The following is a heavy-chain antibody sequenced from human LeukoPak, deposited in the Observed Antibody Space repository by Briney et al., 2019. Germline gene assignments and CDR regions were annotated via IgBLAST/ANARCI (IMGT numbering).Heavy chain of an antibody. V-gene: IGHV3-33*01. J-gene: IGHJ6*04. CDR3: ERSTMVRGVTYYYYYGMDV. CDR2: IWYDGSKK. D-gene: IGHD3-10*01. CDR1: AFTFSSYG. Sequence: PGGSLRLSCTASAFTFSSYGMHWVRQAPGKGLEWVAVIWYDGSKKYYADSVKGRFTISRDKSKNTLYLQMNSLRAEDTAVYYCERSTMVRGVTYYYYYGMDVWGKGTTVTVSS.